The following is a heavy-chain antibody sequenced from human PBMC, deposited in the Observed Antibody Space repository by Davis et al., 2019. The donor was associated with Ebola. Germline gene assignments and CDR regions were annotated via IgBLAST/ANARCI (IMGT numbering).Heavy chain of an antibody. Sequence: PGGSLRLSCAASGFIFTTYGMFWVRQAPGKGLEWVSSISSSSSYIYYADSVKGRFTISRDNSKNTLYLQMNSLRAEDTAVYYCARDPEMATSRYYYGMDVWGKGTTVTVSS. CDR2: ISSSSSYI. J-gene: IGHJ6*04. CDR1: GFIFTTYG. CDR3: ARDPEMATSRYYYGMDV. V-gene: IGHV3-21*04. D-gene: IGHD5-24*01.